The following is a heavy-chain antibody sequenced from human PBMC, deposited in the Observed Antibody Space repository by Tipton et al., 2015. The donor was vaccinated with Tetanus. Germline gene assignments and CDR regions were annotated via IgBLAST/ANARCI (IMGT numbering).Heavy chain of an antibody. J-gene: IGHJ4*02. CDR3: ARKPVGATLAS. V-gene: IGHV4-61*01. Sequence: TLSLTCTVSGGSVSSSNYYWSWVRQPPGKGPEWIAYISYSGDTNYNPSLKSRVTILIDTSKNLFSLKVKSVTAAETAVYFCARKPVGATLASWGQGALVTVSS. CDR2: ISYSGDT. D-gene: IGHD1-26*01. CDR1: GGSVSSSNYY.